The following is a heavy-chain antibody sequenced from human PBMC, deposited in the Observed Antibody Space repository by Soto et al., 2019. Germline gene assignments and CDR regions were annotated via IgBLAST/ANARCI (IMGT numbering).Heavy chain of an antibody. D-gene: IGHD6-13*01. V-gene: IGHV3-33*01. CDR3: ARGAYSSSWTQYYFDY. CDR2: IWYDGSNK. J-gene: IGHJ4*02. Sequence: QVQLVESGGGVVQPGRSLRLSCAASGFTFSSYGMHWVRQAPGKGLEWVAVIWYDGSNKYYADSVKGRFTISRDNSKNXLYLQMNSLRAEDTAVYYCARGAYSSSWTQYYFDYWGQGTLVTVSS. CDR1: GFTFSSYG.